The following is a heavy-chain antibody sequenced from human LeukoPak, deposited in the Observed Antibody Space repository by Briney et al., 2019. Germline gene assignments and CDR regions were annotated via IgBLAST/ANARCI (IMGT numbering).Heavy chain of an antibody. J-gene: IGHJ3*02. CDR2: ISGDGGST. CDR3: AKEPGEGFVAYWAFDI. V-gene: IGHV3-43*02. CDR1: GFTFDDYA. D-gene: IGHD2-21*01. Sequence: PGGSLRLSSVASGFTFDDYAMHWVRQAPGKGLEWDSLISGDGGSTYYADSVKGRFTISRDNSKNSLYLQMNSLRTEDTALYYCAKEPGEGFVAYWAFDIWGQGTMVTVSS.